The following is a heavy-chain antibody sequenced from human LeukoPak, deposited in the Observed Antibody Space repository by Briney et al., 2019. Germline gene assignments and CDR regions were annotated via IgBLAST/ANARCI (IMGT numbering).Heavy chain of an antibody. J-gene: IGHJ6*03. D-gene: IGHD3-16*01. CDR1: GGSISSHY. CDR2: IYTSGST. CDR3: ARLNRKFGGVSRPHCYYYYMDV. Sequence: PSETLSLTCTVSGGSISSHYWSWIRQPPGKGLEWSGRIYTSGSTNYNPSLKSRVTISVDTSKIQFSLKLSSVTAADTAVYYCARLNRKFGGVSRPHCYYYYMDVWGKGTTVTISS. V-gene: IGHV4-4*07.